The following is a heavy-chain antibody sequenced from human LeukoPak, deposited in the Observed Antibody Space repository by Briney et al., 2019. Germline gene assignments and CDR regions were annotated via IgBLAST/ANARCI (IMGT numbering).Heavy chain of an antibody. D-gene: IGHD3-3*01. J-gene: IGHJ6*03. Sequence: PSETLSLSCAVYGGSFSDYNWSWIRQPPGKGLDWIGEINHSGSSNYSTSLKGRVTISVVTSTNQFSLKLSSVTAADTAVYYCARATYDFWSREPGYMDVWGKGTTVNVSS. V-gene: IGHV4-34*01. CDR2: INHSGSS. CDR1: GGSFSDYN. CDR3: ARATYDFWSREPGYMDV.